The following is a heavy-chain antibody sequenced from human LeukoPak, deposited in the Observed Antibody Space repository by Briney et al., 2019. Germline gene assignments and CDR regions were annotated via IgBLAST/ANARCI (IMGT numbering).Heavy chain of an antibody. Sequence: SETLSLTCAVYGGSFSGYYWSWIRQPPGKGLEWIGEINHSGSTNYNPSLKSRVTISVDTSKNQFSLKLSSVTAADTAVYYCARGGQLLWRHYYYMDVWGKGTTVTVPS. CDR1: GGSFSGYY. CDR2: INHSGST. V-gene: IGHV4-34*01. J-gene: IGHJ6*03. D-gene: IGHD2-2*01. CDR3: ARGGQLLWRHYYYMDV.